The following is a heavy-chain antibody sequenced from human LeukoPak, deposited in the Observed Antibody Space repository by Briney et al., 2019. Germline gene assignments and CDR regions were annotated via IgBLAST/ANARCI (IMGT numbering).Heavy chain of an antibody. D-gene: IGHD5-18*01. CDR1: GFTFDDYA. CDR3: AKAPRGTAMAHFDY. CDR2: ISWNSGSI. Sequence: GRSLRLSCAASGFTFDDYAMHWVRQAPGKGLEWVSGISWNSGSIGYADSVKGRFTISRDNSKNTLYLQMNSLRAEDTAVYYCAKAPRGTAMAHFDYWGQGTLVTVSS. V-gene: IGHV3-9*01. J-gene: IGHJ4*02.